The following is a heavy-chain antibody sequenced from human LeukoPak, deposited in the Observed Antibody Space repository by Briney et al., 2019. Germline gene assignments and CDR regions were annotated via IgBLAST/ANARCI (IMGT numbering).Heavy chain of an antibody. CDR3: ARYYCPNGVCNSFDY. D-gene: IGHD2-8*01. V-gene: IGHV4-59*08. J-gene: IGHJ4*02. CDR1: GGSIRGYY. CDR2: IYYTGST. Sequence: PSETLSLTCTVSGGSIRGYYWSWIRQPAGKGLEWIGYIYYTGSTNSSPSLKSRVTISVDTSKSQFSLNLASVTAADTAVYYCARYYCPNGVCNSFDYWGQGTLVTVSS.